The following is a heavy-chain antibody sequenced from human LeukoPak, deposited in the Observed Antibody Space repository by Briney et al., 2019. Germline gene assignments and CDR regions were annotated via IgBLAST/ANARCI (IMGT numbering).Heavy chain of an antibody. CDR3: ARDPMHRDDYNAA. V-gene: IGHV4-59*01. CDR1: GASISSFY. CDR2: INYSGST. Sequence: TSETLSLTCTISGASISSFYWSWIRQPPGKGLERIGCINYSGSTNYNPSLKSRVTISIDTSKNQMSLKLRSVIAADTAVYYCARDPMHRDDYNAAWGQGGLVSVSS. J-gene: IGHJ5*02. D-gene: IGHD5-24*01.